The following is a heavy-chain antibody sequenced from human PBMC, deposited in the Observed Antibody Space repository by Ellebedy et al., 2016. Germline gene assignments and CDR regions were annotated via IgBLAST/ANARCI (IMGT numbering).Heavy chain of an antibody. CDR3: VKGATAGSWVTLEY. CDR2: ITGDSAIT. Sequence: GGSLRLSCVASGLTFSTYAMSWVRQAAGEGLEWVSAITGDSAITYYADSVKGRFTISRDNSRNTLYLQMNSLRVEDTALYYCVKGATAGSWVTLEYWGQGALVTVSS. D-gene: IGHD6-13*01. V-gene: IGHV3-23*01. J-gene: IGHJ4*02. CDR1: GLTFSTYA.